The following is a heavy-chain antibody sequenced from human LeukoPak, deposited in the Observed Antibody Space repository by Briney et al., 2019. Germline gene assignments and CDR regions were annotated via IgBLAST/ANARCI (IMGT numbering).Heavy chain of an antibody. CDR1: GFTFSSSA. CDR2: ISNNGGYT. V-gene: IGHV3-23*01. CDR3: AKQLGYCSDGSCYFPY. J-gene: IGHJ4*02. Sequence: VGSLRLSCAASGFTFSSSAMSWVRQAPGKGLEWVSAISNNGGYTYYADSVQGRFTISRDNSKSTLCLQMNSLRAEDTAVYYCAKQLGYCSDGSCYFPYWGQGTLVTVSS. D-gene: IGHD2-15*01.